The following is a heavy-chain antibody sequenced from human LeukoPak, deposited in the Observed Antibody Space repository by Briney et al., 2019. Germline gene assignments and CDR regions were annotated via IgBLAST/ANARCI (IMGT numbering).Heavy chain of an antibody. Sequence: ASVKVSCKASGYTFTSYGISWGRQAPGQGLEWMGWIRPYNGNTNYAQKLQGRVTMTTDTYTTTAYMELRSLRSDDTAVYYCAREMATIVNQFDYWGQGTLVTVSS. CDR1: GYTFTSYG. V-gene: IGHV1-18*01. CDR3: AREMATIVNQFDY. J-gene: IGHJ4*02. CDR2: IRPYNGNT. D-gene: IGHD5-24*01.